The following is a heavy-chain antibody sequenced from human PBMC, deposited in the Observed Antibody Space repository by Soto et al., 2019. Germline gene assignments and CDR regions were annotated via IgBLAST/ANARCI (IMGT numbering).Heavy chain of an antibody. J-gene: IGHJ4*02. D-gene: IGHD6-19*01. V-gene: IGHV2-5*02. CDR2: TYWDDDN. CDR3: VHGSGGLFDS. Sequence: QITLEESGPTLVKPTQTLTLTCTFSGFSLNERAVGVGWIRQPPGKPLEWLAFTYWDDDNHYSPSLKNRLTITKDTSKNQVVLTTTNTDLSDTPQYYCVHGSGGLFDSWGQGTQVTVSS. CDR1: GFSLNERAVG.